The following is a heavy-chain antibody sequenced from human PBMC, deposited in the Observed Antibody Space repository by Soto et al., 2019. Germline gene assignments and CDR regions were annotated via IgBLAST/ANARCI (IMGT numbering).Heavy chain of an antibody. CDR2: MNPSGSNT. D-gene: IGHD3-16*02. J-gene: IGHJ3*01. CDR3: ARYRTKVPVAFDV. CDR1: GLAFPIDD. V-gene: IGHV1-8*01. Sequence: QVPLVQSGAEVKKPGDSVQVSCKASGLAFPIDDIIWVRQTIGQGLEFMGWMNPSGSNTGYAQKFQGRATFTWNTPTSTAYMDLSGLRSEDTAVYYCARYRTKVPVAFDVWGQGTMVTVSS.